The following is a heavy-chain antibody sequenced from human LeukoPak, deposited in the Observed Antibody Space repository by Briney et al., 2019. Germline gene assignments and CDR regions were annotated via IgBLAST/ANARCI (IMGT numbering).Heavy chain of an antibody. V-gene: IGHV1-24*01. CDR2: FDPEDGET. Sequence: ASVKVSCKVSGYTLTELSMHWVRQAPGKGLEWMGGFDPEDGETIYAQKFQGRVTITEDTSTDTAYMELSSLRSEDTAVYYCATMITGIVGATATKSFDYWGQGTLVTVSS. J-gene: IGHJ4*02. CDR1: GYTLTELS. CDR3: ATMITGIVGATATKSFDY. D-gene: IGHD1-26*01.